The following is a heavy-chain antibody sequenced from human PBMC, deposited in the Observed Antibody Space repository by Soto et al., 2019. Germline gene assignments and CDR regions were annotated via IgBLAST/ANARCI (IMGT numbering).Heavy chain of an antibody. CDR3: ARVRIVVVPAAIRGRFDP. V-gene: IGHV4-34*01. CDR2: INHSGST. J-gene: IGHJ5*02. CDR1: GGSFSGYY. Sequence: QVQLQQWGAGLLKPSETLSLTCAVYGGSFSGYYWSWIRQPPGKGLEWIGEINHSGSTNYNPSLKSRVTISVDTSKNQFPLKLSSVTAADTAVYYCARVRIVVVPAAIRGRFDPWGQGTLVTVSS. D-gene: IGHD2-2*02.